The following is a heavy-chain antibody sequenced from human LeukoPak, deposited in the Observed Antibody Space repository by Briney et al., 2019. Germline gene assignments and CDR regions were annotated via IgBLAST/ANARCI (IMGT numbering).Heavy chain of an antibody. V-gene: IGHV3-7*03. CDR1: GFTFSGFW. J-gene: IGHJ4*02. Sequence: GGSLRLSCAVSGFTFSGFWMSWSRQAPGKGLEWVASINSDGSEGYYADVVKGRFTISRDNAKNSLYLQINSLRAEDTAVYYCAKDSSWGIVAVAAKLDYWGQGTLVTVSS. CDR2: INSDGSEG. D-gene: IGHD6-19*01. CDR3: AKDSSWGIVAVAAKLDY.